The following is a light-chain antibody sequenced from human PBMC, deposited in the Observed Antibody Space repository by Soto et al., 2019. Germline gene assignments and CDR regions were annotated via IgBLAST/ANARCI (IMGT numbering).Light chain of an antibody. CDR1: NIGSKS. CDR2: DDS. J-gene: IGLJ1*01. CDR3: QVWDSSSGV. Sequence: SYELTQPPSVPVAPGQTARITCGGNNIGSKSVHWYQQKPGQATVLVVYDDSDRPSGIPELFSGSNSGNTATLTISRVEAGDEADNYCQVWDSSSGVFGTGTKVTVL. V-gene: IGLV3-21*02.